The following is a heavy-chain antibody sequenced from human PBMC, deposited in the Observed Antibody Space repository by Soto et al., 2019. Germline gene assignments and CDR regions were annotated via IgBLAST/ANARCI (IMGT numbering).Heavy chain of an antibody. CDR3: ARRQISPPTRGAAAARGGMDV. CDR1: GFTFNNYG. CDR2: IWNDGSNN. J-gene: IGHJ6*02. V-gene: IGHV3-33*01. D-gene: IGHD6-13*01. Sequence: GGSLRLSCAASGFTFNNYGMHWVRQAPGKGLEWVAVIWNDGSNNYYAKSVKGRFTISRDKSKKTVYLQMSNLRAEDTAVYYCARRQISPPTRGAAAARGGMDVWGQGTTVTVSS.